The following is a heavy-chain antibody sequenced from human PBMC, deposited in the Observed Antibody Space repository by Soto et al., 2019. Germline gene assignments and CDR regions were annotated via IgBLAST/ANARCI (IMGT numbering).Heavy chain of an antibody. J-gene: IGHJ4*02. CDR1: GFTFSSYP. Sequence: GGSLRLSCAASGFTFSSYPMSWVRQAPGKGLEWVSAISGSGGSTYYADSVKGRFTISRDNSKNTLYLQMNSLRAEDTAVYYCAKGDNVYCSGGSCYVGYFDYWGQGTLVTVSS. D-gene: IGHD2-15*01. CDR3: AKGDNVYCSGGSCYVGYFDY. V-gene: IGHV3-23*01. CDR2: ISGSGGST.